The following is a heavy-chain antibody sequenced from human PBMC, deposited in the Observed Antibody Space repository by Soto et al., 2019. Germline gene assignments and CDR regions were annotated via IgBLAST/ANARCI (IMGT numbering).Heavy chain of an antibody. J-gene: IGHJ3*02. D-gene: IGHD3-10*01. CDR2: INYSGST. V-gene: IGHV4-31*03. Sequence: QVQLQESGPGLVKPSQTLSVTCTVSGGSISSGGYFWSWIRQHPGKGLEWIGDINYSGSTYSNPSLKSRVTISVDTSKNQFSLKLSSVTAADTAVYYCARDILLWFGELPPRAHDAFDIWGQGTMVTVSS. CDR3: ARDILLWFGELPPRAHDAFDI. CDR1: GGSISSGGYF.